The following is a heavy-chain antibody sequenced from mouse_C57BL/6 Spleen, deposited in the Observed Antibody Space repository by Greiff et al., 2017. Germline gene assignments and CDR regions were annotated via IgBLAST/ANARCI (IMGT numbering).Heavy chain of an antibody. Sequence: QVQLQQSGAELARPGASVKLSCKASGYTFTSYGISWVKQRTGQGLEWIGEIYPRSGNTYYNEKFKGKATLTADKSSSTAYLELRSLTSEDSAVYFCARCDGSSSSYAMGCWGQGTSVTVA. CDR3: ARCDGSSSSYAMGC. J-gene: IGHJ4*01. CDR1: GYTFTSYG. D-gene: IGHD1-1*01. CDR2: IYPRSGNT. V-gene: IGHV1-81*01.